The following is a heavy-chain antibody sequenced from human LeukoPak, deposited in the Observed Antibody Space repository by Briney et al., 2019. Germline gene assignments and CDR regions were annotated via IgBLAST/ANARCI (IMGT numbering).Heavy chain of an antibody. CDR2: ISYDGSNK. V-gene: IGHV3-30*04. D-gene: IGHD1-14*01. Sequence: GGSLRLSCAASGFTFRSYAMHWVRQAPGKGLEWVAVISYDGSNKYYADSVKGRFTISRDNSKNTLYLQMNSLRAEDTALYYCARDNLAPYWYFDLWGRGTLVTVSS. J-gene: IGHJ2*01. CDR1: GFTFRSYA. CDR3: ARDNLAPYWYFDL.